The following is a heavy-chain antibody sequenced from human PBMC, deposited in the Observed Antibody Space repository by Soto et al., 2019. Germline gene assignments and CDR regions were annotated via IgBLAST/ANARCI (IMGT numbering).Heavy chain of an antibody. CDR3: ARAYIAVAGHYYYYGMDV. V-gene: IGHV1-46*01. CDR1: GYTFTSYY. Sequence: ASVKVSCKASGYTFTSYYMHWVRHAPGQGLEWMGIINPSGGSTSYAQKFQGRVTMTRDTSTSTVYMELSSLRSEDTAVYYCARAYIAVAGHYYYYGMDVWGQGTTVTVSS. J-gene: IGHJ6*02. CDR2: INPSGGST. D-gene: IGHD6-19*01.